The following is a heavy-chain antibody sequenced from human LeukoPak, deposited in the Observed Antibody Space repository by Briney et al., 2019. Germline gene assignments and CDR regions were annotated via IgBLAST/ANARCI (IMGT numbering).Heavy chain of an antibody. CDR3: AKYVDSSGPLEYFQH. Sequence: GGSLRLSCATSGFTFSRYTMTWVRQAPGKGLEWVSGISGSGGRTPYADSVKGRFTISRDNSKNTLYLQMNSLRAEDTAVYYCAKYVDSSGPLEYFQHWGQGTLVTVSS. CDR1: GFTFSRYT. D-gene: IGHD3-22*01. J-gene: IGHJ1*01. CDR2: ISGSGGRT. V-gene: IGHV3-23*01.